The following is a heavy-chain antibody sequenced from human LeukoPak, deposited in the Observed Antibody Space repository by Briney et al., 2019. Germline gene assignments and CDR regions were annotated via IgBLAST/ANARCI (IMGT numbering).Heavy chain of an antibody. D-gene: IGHD2-15*01. CDR3: ARPPDIVVDYYYGMDV. Sequence: KPGGSLRLSCAASGFTFSSYSMNWVRQAPGKGLEWVSSISSSSSYIYYADSVKGRFTISRDNAKNSLYLQMNSLRAEDTAVYYCARPPDIVVDYYYGMDVWGQGTTVTVSS. J-gene: IGHJ6*02. CDR2: ISSSSSYI. V-gene: IGHV3-21*04. CDR1: GFTFSSYS.